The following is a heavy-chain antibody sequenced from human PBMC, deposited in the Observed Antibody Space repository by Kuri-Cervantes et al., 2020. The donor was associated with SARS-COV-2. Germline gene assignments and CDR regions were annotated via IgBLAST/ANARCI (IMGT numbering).Heavy chain of an antibody. J-gene: IGHJ3*02. Sequence: SETLSLTCTVSGGSISSGDYYWSWIRQPPGKGLEWIGYIDYSGSTYYNPSLKSRVTISVDTSKNQLSLKLSSVTAADTAVYYCASSYDFWSGSWAFDIWGQGTMVTVSS. CDR2: IDYSGST. V-gene: IGHV4-61*08. CDR1: GGSISSGDYY. CDR3: ASSYDFWSGSWAFDI. D-gene: IGHD3-3*01.